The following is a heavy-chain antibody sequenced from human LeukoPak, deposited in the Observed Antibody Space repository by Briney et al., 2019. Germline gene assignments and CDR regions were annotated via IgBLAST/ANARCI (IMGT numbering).Heavy chain of an antibody. V-gene: IGHV1-2*02. Sequence: ASVKVSCKASGYTFTSYGISWVRQAPGQGLEWMGWINPNSGGTNYAQKFQGRVTMTRDTTISTAYMELSRLRSDDTAVYYCARDSAGYDSSGYYYSKGCDYWGQGTLVTVSS. CDR2: INPNSGGT. J-gene: IGHJ4*02. D-gene: IGHD3-22*01. CDR1: GYTFTSYG. CDR3: ARDSAGYDSSGYYYSKGCDY.